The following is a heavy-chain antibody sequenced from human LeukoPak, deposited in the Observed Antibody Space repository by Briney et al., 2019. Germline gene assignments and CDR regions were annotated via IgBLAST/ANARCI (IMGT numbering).Heavy chain of an antibody. CDR3: ARSSTRFCSGDTCYSSAYFDY. CDR2: MNPNSGNT. J-gene: IGHJ4*02. Sequence: ASVKVSCKASGYTFTSYDINWVRQATGQGLEWMGWMNPNSGNTGYAQKFQGRVTMTRNTSISTAYMELSSLRSEDTAVYYCARSSTRFCSGDTCYSSAYFDYWGQGTLVTFSS. V-gene: IGHV1-8*01. D-gene: IGHD2-15*01. CDR1: GYTFTSYD.